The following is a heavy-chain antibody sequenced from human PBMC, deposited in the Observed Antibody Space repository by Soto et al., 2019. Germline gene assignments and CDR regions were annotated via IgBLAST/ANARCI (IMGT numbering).Heavy chain of an antibody. CDR2: IIPIFGTA. CDR3: ARITMVRGVTHNWFDP. J-gene: IGHJ5*02. CDR1: GGTFSSYA. V-gene: IGHV1-69*01. D-gene: IGHD3-10*01. Sequence: QVQLVQSGAEVKKPGSSVKVSCKASGGTFSSYAISWVRQAPGQGLEWMGGIIPIFGTANYAQKFQGRVTITADESPSTAYMELSSLRSEDTAVYYCARITMVRGVTHNWFDPWGQGTLVTVSS.